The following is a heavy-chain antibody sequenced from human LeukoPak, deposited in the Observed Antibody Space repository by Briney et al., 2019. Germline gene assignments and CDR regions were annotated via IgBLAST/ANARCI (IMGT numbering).Heavy chain of an antibody. CDR3: AKDLTETHFDC. D-gene: IGHD1-7*01. CDR1: GFTFSSFG. CDR2: IRYDGTNK. V-gene: IGHV3-30*02. Sequence: PGGSLRLSCAASGFTFSSFGMHWVRQAPGQGLEWLAFIRYDGTNKYYADSVKGRFTISRDNSKNTLYLQMNILRAEDTAVYYCAKDLTETHFDCWGQGTLVTVSS. J-gene: IGHJ4*02.